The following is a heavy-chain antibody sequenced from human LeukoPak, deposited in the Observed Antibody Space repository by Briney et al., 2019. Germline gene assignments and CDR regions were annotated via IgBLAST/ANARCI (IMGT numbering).Heavy chain of an antibody. CDR2: INPNSGGT. CDR1: GYTFTDYY. CDR3: ARGLVGATGAYFDY. Sequence: ASVKVSCKASGYTFTDYYMHWVRQAPGQGLEWMGRINPNSGGTNYAQKFQGRVTMTRDTSISTAYMELSRLRSDDTAMYYCARGLVGATGAYFDYWGQGTLVTVSS. D-gene: IGHD1-26*01. V-gene: IGHV1-2*06. J-gene: IGHJ4*02.